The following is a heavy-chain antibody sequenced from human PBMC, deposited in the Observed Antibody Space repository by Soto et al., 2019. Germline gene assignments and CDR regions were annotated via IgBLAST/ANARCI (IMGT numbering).Heavy chain of an antibody. CDR3: ARASVGRCSGGSCYFDY. V-gene: IGHV1-46*03. D-gene: IGHD2-15*01. J-gene: IGHJ4*02. CDR2: INPSGGST. Sequence: EAAVKVSCKASGYTFTSYYMHWVRQAPGQGLEWMGIINPSGGSTSYAQKFQGRVTMTRDTSTSTVYMELSSLRSEDTAVYYCARASVGRCSGGSCYFDYWGQGTLVTVSS. CDR1: GYTFTSYY.